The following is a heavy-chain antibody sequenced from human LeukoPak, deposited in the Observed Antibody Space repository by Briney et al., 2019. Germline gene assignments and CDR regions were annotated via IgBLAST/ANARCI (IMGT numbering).Heavy chain of an antibody. J-gene: IGHJ4*02. CDR3: ARVGRYYGSGSYRFDY. Sequence: ASVKVSCKASGYTFTSYYMHWVRQAPGQGLEWMGIINPSGGSTSYAQKFQGRVTMTRDTSTSTVYMELSSLRSEDTAVYYCARVGRYYGSGSYRFDYWGQGTLVTVSS. V-gene: IGHV1-46*01. D-gene: IGHD3-10*01. CDR1: GYTFTSYY. CDR2: INPSGGST.